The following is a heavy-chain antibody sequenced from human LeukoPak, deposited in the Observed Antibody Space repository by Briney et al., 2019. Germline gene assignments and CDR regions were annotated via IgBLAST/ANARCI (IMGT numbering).Heavy chain of an antibody. V-gene: IGHV3-7*01. D-gene: IGHD5-24*01. J-gene: IGHJ4*02. Sequence: GGSLRLSCAASGFTFSSYWMSWVRRAPGKGLEWVANIKQDGSEKYYVDSVKGRFTISRDNAKNSLYLQMNSLRAEDTAVYYCARVHFELALDYWGQGTLVTVSS. CDR1: GFTFSSYW. CDR2: IKQDGSEK. CDR3: ARVHFELALDY.